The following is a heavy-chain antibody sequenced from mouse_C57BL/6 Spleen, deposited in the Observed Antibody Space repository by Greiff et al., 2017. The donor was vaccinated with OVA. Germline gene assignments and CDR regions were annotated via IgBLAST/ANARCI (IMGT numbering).Heavy chain of an antibody. J-gene: IGHJ2*01. CDR3: ARSLYYGGSFDY. Sequence: VQLQQSGPELVKPGASVKMSCKASGYTFTDYNLHWVKQSHGKSLEWIGYINPNNGGTSYNQKFKGKATLTVNKSSSTAYMELRSLTSEDSAVYYCARSLYYGGSFDYWGQGTTLTVSS. CDR1: GYTFTDYN. CDR2: INPNNGGT. V-gene: IGHV1-22*01. D-gene: IGHD1-1*01.